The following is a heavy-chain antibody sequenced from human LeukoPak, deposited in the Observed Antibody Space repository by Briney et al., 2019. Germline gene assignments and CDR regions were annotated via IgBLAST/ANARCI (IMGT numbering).Heavy chain of an antibody. D-gene: IGHD6-13*01. CDR2: IYHSGST. J-gene: IGHJ4*02. Sequence: SETLSLTCTVSGGSISSGDYYWRWIRQPPGKGLEWIGEIYHSGSTNYNPSLKSRVTISVDKSKNQFSLELSSVTAADTAVYYCARSDSSSWPNFDYWGQGTLVTVSS. CDR3: ARSDSSSWPNFDY. CDR1: GGSISSGDYY. V-gene: IGHV4-39*07.